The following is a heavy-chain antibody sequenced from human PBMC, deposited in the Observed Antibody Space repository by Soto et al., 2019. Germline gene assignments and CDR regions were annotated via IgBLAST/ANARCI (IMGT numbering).Heavy chain of an antibody. CDR2: ISAYNGNT. Sequence: GASVKVSCKASGYTFTSYGISWVRQAPGQGLEWMGWISAYNGNTNYAQKLQGRVTMTTDTSTSTAYMELRSLRSDDTAVYYCARVSCSGGSCYRPFDYWGQGTLVTVSS. D-gene: IGHD2-15*01. CDR1: GYTFTSYG. J-gene: IGHJ4*02. V-gene: IGHV1-18*01. CDR3: ARVSCSGGSCYRPFDY.